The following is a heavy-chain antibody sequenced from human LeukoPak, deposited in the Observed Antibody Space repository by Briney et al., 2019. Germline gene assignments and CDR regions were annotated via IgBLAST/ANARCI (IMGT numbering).Heavy chain of an antibody. CDR1: GYTFVSYY. V-gene: IGHV1-46*01. CDR2: INPSGGST. D-gene: IGHD5-18*01. CDR3: ARDNTPMVPSSPSY. J-gene: IGHJ4*02. Sequence: ASVTVSCKASGYTFVSYYMYWVRQAPGQGLEWMGIINPSGGSTNYAQKFQGRVTMTRDTSTSTVYMELSRLTSEDTAVYYCARDNTPMVPSSPSYWGQGTLVTVSS.